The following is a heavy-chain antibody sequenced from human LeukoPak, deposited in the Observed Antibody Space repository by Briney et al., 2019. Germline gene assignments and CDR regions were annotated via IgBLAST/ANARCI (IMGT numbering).Heavy chain of an antibody. V-gene: IGHV3-53*01. D-gene: IGHD5-18*01. Sequence: PGGSLRLSCAASGFTVSSSYMSWVRQAPGKGLEWVSVIYSDGSTFYADSVKGRFTIPRDNSKNTLYLQMNSLRAEDTAVYYCARDLDSYGSYWGQGTLVTVSS. CDR1: GFTVSSSY. J-gene: IGHJ4*02. CDR2: IYSDGST. CDR3: ARDLDSYGSY.